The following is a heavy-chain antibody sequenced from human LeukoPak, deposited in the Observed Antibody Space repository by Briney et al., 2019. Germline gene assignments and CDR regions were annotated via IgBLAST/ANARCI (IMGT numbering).Heavy chain of an antibody. D-gene: IGHD3-3*01. Sequence: GASVKVSCKASGYTFIGYYIHWVRQAPGQGLEWMGWINPNSGGTNYAQKFQGRVTMTIDTTVTTAYMELSRLRSDDTALYYCARCRDFWSGFSFYFDYWGQGSLVTVSS. CDR3: ARCRDFWSGFSFYFDY. CDR1: GYTFIGYY. CDR2: INPNSGGT. V-gene: IGHV1-2*02. J-gene: IGHJ4*02.